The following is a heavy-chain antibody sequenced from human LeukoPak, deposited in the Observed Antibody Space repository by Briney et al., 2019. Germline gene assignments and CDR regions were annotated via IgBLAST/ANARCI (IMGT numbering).Heavy chain of an antibody. CDR1: GYTFTGYY. J-gene: IGHJ4*02. D-gene: IGHD3-22*01. V-gene: IGHV1-2*02. Sequence: ASVKVSCKASGYTFTGYYMHWVRQAPGQGLEWMGWINPNSGGTNYAQKFQGRVTMTRDTSISTAYMELSRLRSDDTAVYYSARPNYYDSSGYESSFAYWGQGTLVTVSS. CDR3: ARPNYYDSSGYESSFAY. CDR2: INPNSGGT.